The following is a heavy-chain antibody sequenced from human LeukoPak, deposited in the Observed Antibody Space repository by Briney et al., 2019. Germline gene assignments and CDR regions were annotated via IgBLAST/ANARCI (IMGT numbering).Heavy chain of an antibody. V-gene: IGHV1-18*01. CDR3: ARDLGVGSSSWYRYYYYYYMDV. D-gene: IGHD6-13*01. CDR2: ISAYNGNT. CDR1: GYTFTSYG. J-gene: IGHJ6*03. Sequence: ASVKVSCKASGYTFTSYGISWVRQAPGQGLEWMGWISAYNGNTNYAQKLQGRVTMTTDTSTSTVYMELRSLRSDDTAVYYCARDLGVGSSSWYRYYYYYYMDVWGKGTTVTISS.